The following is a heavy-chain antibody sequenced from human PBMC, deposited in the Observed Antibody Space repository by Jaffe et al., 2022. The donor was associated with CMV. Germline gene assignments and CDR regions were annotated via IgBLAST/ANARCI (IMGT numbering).Heavy chain of an antibody. CDR3: ARGGTLDLDY. CDR1: GFSFSRSW. V-gene: IGHV3-7*04. D-gene: IGHD2-15*01. Sequence: EVQLVESGGGLVQPGGSLRLSCAASGFSFSRSWMTWVRQAPGKGPEWVANIRQDGSDKYYVDSVKGRFTISRDNAKNSLYLQMNSLTVEDTAVYYCARGGTLDLDYWGQGALVTVSS. CDR2: IRQDGSDK. J-gene: IGHJ4*02.